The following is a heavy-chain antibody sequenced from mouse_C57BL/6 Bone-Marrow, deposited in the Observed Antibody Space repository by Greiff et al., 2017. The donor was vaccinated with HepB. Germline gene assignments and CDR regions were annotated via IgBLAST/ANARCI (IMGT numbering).Heavy chain of an antibody. Sequence: EVKLMESGGDLVKPGGSLKLSCAASGFTFSSYGMSWVRQTPDKRLEWVANISSGGSYTYYPDSVKGRFTISRDNAKNTLYLQMSSLKSEDTAMYYCARRCKSWFAYWGQGTLVTVSA. J-gene: IGHJ3*01. V-gene: IGHV5-6*01. CDR2: ISSGGSYT. CDR3: ARRCKSWFAY. CDR1: GFTFSSYG.